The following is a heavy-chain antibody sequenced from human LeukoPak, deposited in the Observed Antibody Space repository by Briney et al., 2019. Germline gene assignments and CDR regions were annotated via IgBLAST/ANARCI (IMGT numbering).Heavy chain of an antibody. CDR2: IYYSGST. J-gene: IGHJ4*02. CDR1: AGSISCSDCY. V-gene: IGHV4-39*01. D-gene: IGHD6-13*01. CDR3: ARLTAAGTVDY. Sequence: SDTLPLTFTVFAGSISCSDCYCGWIRQPPGRGLDWIASIYYSGSTYYNPSLKSRVAMSVDTSKNQFSLRLSSVTAADTAVYYCARLTAAGTVDYWGQGTLVTVSS.